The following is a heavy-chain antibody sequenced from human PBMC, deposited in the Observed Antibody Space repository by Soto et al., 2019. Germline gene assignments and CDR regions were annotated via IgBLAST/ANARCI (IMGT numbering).Heavy chain of an antibody. D-gene: IGHD2-15*01. V-gene: IGHV1-69*01. CDR1: GGTFSSYA. CDR3: ALYCSGGSCYSGGGGMDV. CDR2: IIPIFGTA. J-gene: IGHJ6*02. Sequence: QVQLVQSGAEVKKPGSSVKVSCKASGGTFSSYAISWVRQAPGQGLEWMGGIIPIFGTANYAQKFQGRVTITADEPTSTAYMELSSLRSEDTAVYYWALYCSGGSCYSGGGGMDVWGQGTTVTVSS.